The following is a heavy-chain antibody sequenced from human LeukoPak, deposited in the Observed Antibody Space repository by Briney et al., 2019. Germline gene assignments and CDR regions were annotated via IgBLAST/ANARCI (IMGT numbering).Heavy chain of an antibody. D-gene: IGHD1/OR15-1a*01. CDR3: ARGSPLSEQ. CDR2: INHSGST. J-gene: IGHJ4*02. Sequence: SETLSLTCAVYGGSFSGYYRSWIRQPPGKGLEWIGEINHSGSTNYNPSLKSRVTISVDTSKNQFSLKLSSVAAADTAVYYCARGSPLSEQWGQGTLVTVSS. V-gene: IGHV4-34*01. CDR1: GGSFSGYY.